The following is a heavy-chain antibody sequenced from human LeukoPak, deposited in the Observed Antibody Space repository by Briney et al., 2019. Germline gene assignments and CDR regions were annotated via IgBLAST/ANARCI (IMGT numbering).Heavy chain of an antibody. CDR2: IFYSGST. CDR1: GGSISSSSYY. CDR3: ARGAAWGYSYKY. Sequence: KASETLSLTCSVSGGSISSSSYYWGWIRQPPGKGLEWIGSIFYSGSTYYNPSLKSRVTISVDTSKNQFSLKVRSVTAADTAVYYCARGAAWGYSYKYWGQGTLVTVSS. V-gene: IGHV4-39*07. J-gene: IGHJ4*02. D-gene: IGHD5-18*01.